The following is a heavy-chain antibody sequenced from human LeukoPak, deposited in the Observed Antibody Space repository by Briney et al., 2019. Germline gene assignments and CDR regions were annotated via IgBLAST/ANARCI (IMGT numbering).Heavy chain of an antibody. J-gene: IGHJ4*02. Sequence: GASVKVSCKASGYTFTGYYMHWVRQAPGQGLEWMGWINPNSGGTNYAQKFQGRVTMTRDTSISTAYMELSRLRSDNTAVYYCAREAIAARRRGFDYWGQGTLVTVSS. CDR3: AREAIAARRRGFDY. CDR2: INPNSGGT. V-gene: IGHV1-2*02. CDR1: GYTFTGYY. D-gene: IGHD6-6*01.